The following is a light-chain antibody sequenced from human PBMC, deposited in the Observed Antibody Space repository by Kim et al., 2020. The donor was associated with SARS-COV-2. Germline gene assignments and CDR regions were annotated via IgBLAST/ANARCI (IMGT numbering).Light chain of an antibody. CDR1: SANLGASYN. CDR3: QSYDSSLSNYV. J-gene: IGLJ1*01. V-gene: IGLV1-40*01. Sequence: QRVTNACSGGSANLGASYNVHWYQQLPGTAPKLLIYDNDNRPSGVPDRFSGSKSGTSASLAITGLRAEDEGDYHCQSYDSSLSNYVFGTGTKVTVL. CDR2: DND.